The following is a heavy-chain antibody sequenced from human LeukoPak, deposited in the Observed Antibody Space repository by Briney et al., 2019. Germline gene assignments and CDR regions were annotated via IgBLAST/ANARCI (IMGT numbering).Heavy chain of an antibody. Sequence: PSETLSLTCSVSGDFITNRYWSWVRQSAGKGLEWIGRISTRGNTNHNPSPKSRVTMSVDTSNKHFSLKLTSVTAADTAVYYCVRNWDYWGQGTLVTVSS. CDR1: GDFITNRY. D-gene: IGHD1-1*01. V-gene: IGHV4-4*07. CDR2: ISTRGNT. CDR3: VRNWDY. J-gene: IGHJ4*02.